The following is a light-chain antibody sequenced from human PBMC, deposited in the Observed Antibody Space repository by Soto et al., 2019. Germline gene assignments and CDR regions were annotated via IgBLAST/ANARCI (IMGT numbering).Light chain of an antibody. CDR1: QGISNF. Sequence: DIQLTQSPSFPSASVGDRVTITCRASQGISNFLAWYQQKPGKAPKLLIFAASSLQSGVPSRFSGSGSGTEFTLTITSLQPEDFATYCCQQFHSYPRTFGQGTKVDIK. V-gene: IGKV1-9*01. CDR3: QQFHSYPRT. J-gene: IGKJ1*01. CDR2: AAS.